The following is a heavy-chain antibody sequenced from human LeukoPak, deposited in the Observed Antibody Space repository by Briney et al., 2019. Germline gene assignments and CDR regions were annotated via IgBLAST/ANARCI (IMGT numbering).Heavy chain of an antibody. J-gene: IGHJ4*02. CDR1: GGTFSSYA. Sequence: SVKVSCKASGGTFSSYAISWARQAPGQGLEWMGGIIPIFGTANYAQKFQGRVTITTDESTSTAYMELSSLRSEDTAVYYCARVGATYYYDSSGYYFDYWGQGTLVTVSS. D-gene: IGHD3-22*01. CDR3: ARVGATYYYDSSGYYFDY. CDR2: IIPIFGTA. V-gene: IGHV1-69*05.